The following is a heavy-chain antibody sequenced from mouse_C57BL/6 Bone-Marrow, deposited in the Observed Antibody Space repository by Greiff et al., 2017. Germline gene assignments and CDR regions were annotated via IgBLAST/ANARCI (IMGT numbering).Heavy chain of an antibody. Sequence: EVQLQESGPGLVKPSQSLSLTCSVTGYSITSGYYWNWIRQFPGNKLEWMGYISYDGSNNYNPSLKNRISITRDTSKNQLFLKLNSVTTEDTATYYCARESTTVVAPYWDFDVWGTGTTVTVSS. V-gene: IGHV3-6*01. CDR3: ARESTTVVAPYWDFDV. D-gene: IGHD1-1*01. CDR1: GYSITSGYY. CDR2: ISYDGSN. J-gene: IGHJ1*03.